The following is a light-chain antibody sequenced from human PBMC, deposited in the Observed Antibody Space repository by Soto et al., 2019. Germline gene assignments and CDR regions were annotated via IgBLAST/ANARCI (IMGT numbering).Light chain of an antibody. CDR2: DAS. CDR1: QGIRND. J-gene: IGKJ5*01. V-gene: IGKV1-13*02. CDR3: QQYYSYPRA. Sequence: AIQMTQSPSSLSASVGDRVTITCRASQGIRNDLGWYQQKPGKAPKLLIYDASSLESGVPSRFSGSGSGTDFTLTISCLQSEDFATYYCQQYYSYPRAFGQGTRLEIK.